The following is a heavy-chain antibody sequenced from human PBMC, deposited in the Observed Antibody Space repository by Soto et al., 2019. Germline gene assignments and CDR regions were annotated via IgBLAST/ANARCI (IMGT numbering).Heavy chain of an antibody. D-gene: IGHD4-17*01. CDR2: ISGSGGGT. V-gene: IGHV3-23*01. Sequence: GSLRLSCAASGFTFSSYAMSWVRQAPGKGLEWVSVISGSGGGTYYADSVKGRFTISRDNSKNTLYLQMNSLRAEDTAVYYCAKVGTVTRGKYFFDYWGQGTLVTVSS. J-gene: IGHJ4*02. CDR3: AKVGTVTRGKYFFDY. CDR1: GFTFSSYA.